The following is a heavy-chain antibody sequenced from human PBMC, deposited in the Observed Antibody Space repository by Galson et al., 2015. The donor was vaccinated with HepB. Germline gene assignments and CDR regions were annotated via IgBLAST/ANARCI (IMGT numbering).Heavy chain of an antibody. J-gene: IGHJ4*02. CDR3: TTDWIVSDSSGYRPFDY. V-gene: IGHV3-15*01. D-gene: IGHD3-22*01. Sequence: SLRLSCAASGFTFSNAWMSWVRQAPGKGLEWVGRIKSKTDGGTTDYAAPVKGRFTISRDDSKNTLYLQMNSLKTEDTAVYYCTTDWIVSDSSGYRPFDYWGQGTLVTVSS. CDR2: IKSKTDGGTT. CDR1: GFTFSNAW.